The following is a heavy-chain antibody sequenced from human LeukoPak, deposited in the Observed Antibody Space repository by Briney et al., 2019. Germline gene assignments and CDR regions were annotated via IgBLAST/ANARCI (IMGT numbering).Heavy chain of an antibody. CDR1: RYTFTGYY. CDR2: INPNSGGT. J-gene: IGHJ4*02. Sequence: ASVTVSCQASRYTFTGYYMHWVRPAPGQGLEWMGWINPNSGGTNYAQKFQGRVTMTRDTSISAAYMELSRQRSDDTAMYYCARDGDCGYYSCTYWGQGTLVTVSS. V-gene: IGHV1-2*02. CDR3: ARDGDCGYYSCTY. D-gene: IGHD2-21*02.